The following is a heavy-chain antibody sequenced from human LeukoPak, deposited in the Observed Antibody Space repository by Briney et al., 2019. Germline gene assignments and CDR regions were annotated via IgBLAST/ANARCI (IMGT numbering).Heavy chain of an antibody. CDR2: FYYGGSP. CDR1: GGSISSSPYY. CDR3: ARGRVPAAIRGWFDP. J-gene: IGHJ5*02. Sequence: PSETLSLTCAVSGGSISSSPYYWAWIRQPPGKGLEWIGSFYYGGSPNYNPSLRSRVTISADMSKNQLSLRVSSVAAADTAVYYCARGRVPAAIRGWFDPWGQGTLVTVSS. D-gene: IGHD2-2*01. V-gene: IGHV4-39*07.